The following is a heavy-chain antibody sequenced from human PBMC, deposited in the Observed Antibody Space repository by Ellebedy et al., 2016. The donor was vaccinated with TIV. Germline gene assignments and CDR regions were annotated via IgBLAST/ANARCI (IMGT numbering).Heavy chain of an antibody. Sequence: AASVKVSCKASGYTFTSYYMHWVRQAPGQGLEWMGIINPSGGGTTYAQKFQGRVTMTRDPSTSPVYMELSSLRSEDTAVYYCARDFGSSWLYYYYGMDVWGQGTTVTVSS. V-gene: IGHV1-46*01. CDR2: INPSGGGT. CDR3: ARDFGSSWLYYYYGMDV. D-gene: IGHD6-13*01. CDR1: GYTFTSYY. J-gene: IGHJ6*02.